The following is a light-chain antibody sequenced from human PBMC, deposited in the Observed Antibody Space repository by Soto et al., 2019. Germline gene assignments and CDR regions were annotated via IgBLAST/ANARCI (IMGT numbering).Light chain of an antibody. J-gene: IGLJ2*01. CDR3: SSYAGSNTDVV. CDR2: EVT. V-gene: IGLV2-8*01. Sequence: QSVLIQPPSASGSPGQSVTISCTGTRSDVGGYGYVSWYQQYPGKAPKLMIYEVTKRPSGVPDHFSGSKSGNTASLTVSGLQTEDEADYYCSSYAGSNTDVVFGGGTKLTVL. CDR1: RSDVGGYGY.